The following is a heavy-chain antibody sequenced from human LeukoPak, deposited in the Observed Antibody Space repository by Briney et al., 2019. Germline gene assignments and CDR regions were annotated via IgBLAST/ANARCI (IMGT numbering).Heavy chain of an antibody. J-gene: IGHJ4*02. CDR2: IFHSGST. V-gene: IGHV4-39*01. D-gene: IGHD4-17*01. CDR1: GASITSSGYY. Sequence: KPSETLSLTCTVSGASITSSGYYWGWIRQPPGKGLEWIGTIFHSGSTYYNPSLKSRVTISLDTSKNQFSLRLSSVTAADTAVYYCARLPTVTFFDYWGQGTLVTVSS. CDR3: ARLPTVTFFDY.